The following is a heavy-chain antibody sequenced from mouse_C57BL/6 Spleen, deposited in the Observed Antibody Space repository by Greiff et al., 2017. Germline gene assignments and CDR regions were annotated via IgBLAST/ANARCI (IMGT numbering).Heavy chain of an antibody. D-gene: IGHD1-1*01. CDR3: ARVGYYGSSVWYFDV. CDR1: GYTFTSYW. CDR2: IYPGSGST. J-gene: IGHJ1*03. Sequence: QVQLKQSGAELVKPGASVKMSCKASGYTFTSYWITWVKQRPGQGLEWIGDIYPGSGSTNYNEKFKSKATLTVDTSSSTAYMQLSSLTSEDSAVYYCARVGYYGSSVWYFDVWGTGTTVTVSS. V-gene: IGHV1-55*01.